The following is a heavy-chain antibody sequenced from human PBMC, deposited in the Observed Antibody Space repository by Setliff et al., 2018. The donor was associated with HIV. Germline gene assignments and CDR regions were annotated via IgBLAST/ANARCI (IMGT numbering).Heavy chain of an antibody. J-gene: IGHJ4*02. D-gene: IGHD6-13*01. Sequence: SVKVSCKASGGSISISVISWVRQAPGQGLEWMGGILGTPKYAQKFQGRVAITADESTSTAYMELSNLRSEDTAVYYCASHLELAATGTFDYWGQGALVTVSS. CDR2: ILGTP. CDR3: ASHLELAATGTFDY. V-gene: IGHV1-69*13. CDR1: GGSISISV.